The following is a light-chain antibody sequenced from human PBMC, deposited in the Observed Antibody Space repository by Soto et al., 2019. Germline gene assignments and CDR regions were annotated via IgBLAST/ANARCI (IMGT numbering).Light chain of an antibody. J-gene: IGLJ7*01. CDR3: AAWDDSLNGAV. V-gene: IGLV1-44*01. CDR2: SNN. CDR1: SSNIGSNT. Sequence: QSVLTQPPSASGTPGPRVTISCSGSSSNIGSNTGNWYQQLPGTAPKLLIYSNNQRPSGVPDRFSGSKSGTSASLAISGLQSEDEADYYCAAWDDSLNGAVFGGGTQLTVL.